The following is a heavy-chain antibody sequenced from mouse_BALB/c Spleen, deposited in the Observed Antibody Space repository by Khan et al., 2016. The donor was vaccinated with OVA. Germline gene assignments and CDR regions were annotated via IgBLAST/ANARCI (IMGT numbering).Heavy chain of an antibody. V-gene: IGHV1-20*02. J-gene: IGHJ2*01. Sequence: VQLKQSGPELVKPGASVKISCKASGYSFTGYFMHWVMQSHGKSLEWIGRINPHIGETFYNQKFVGKATLTVDESSSTAYMELRSLASEDSAFYFSARKNGSDIDYWGQGTTLTVSS. D-gene: IGHD1-1*01. CDR1: GYSFTGYF. CDR3: ARKNGSDIDY. CDR2: INPHIGET.